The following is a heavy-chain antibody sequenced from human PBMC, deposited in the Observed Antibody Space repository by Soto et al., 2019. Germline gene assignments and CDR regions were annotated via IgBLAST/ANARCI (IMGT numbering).Heavy chain of an antibody. D-gene: IGHD1-7*01. CDR1: GYTFTGYC. CDR2: INPNSGGT. CDR3: ARYKWNYGSLLY. J-gene: IGHJ4*02. V-gene: IGHV1-2*02. Sequence: ASVKVSCKASGYTFTGYCMHWVRQAPGQGLEWMGWINPNSGGTNYAQKFQGRVTMTRDTSISTAYMELSRLRSDDTAVYYCARYKWNYGSLLYWGQGTLVTVSS.